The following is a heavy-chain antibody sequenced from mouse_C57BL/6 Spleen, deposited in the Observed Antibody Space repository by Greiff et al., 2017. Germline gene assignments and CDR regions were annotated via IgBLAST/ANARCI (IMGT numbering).Heavy chain of an antibody. CDR1: GFTITDSY. V-gene: IGHV14-2*01. Sequence: EVQLQQSGAELVKPGASVKLSCTASGFTITDSYMHWVKQRTAQGLEWIGRIDPEDGATKYAPKFQGKATITADTSSNTAYLQLSSLTSEDTAVYYGARERITTVYFDVWGTGTTVTVSS. CDR2: IDPEDGAT. CDR3: ARERITTVYFDV. J-gene: IGHJ1*03. D-gene: IGHD1-1*01.